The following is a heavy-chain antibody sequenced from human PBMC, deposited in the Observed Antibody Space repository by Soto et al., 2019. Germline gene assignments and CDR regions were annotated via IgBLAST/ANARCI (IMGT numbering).Heavy chain of an antibody. V-gene: IGHV3-9*01. Sequence: PGGSLRLSCAASGFTFDDHAMHWVRQAPGKGLEWVSGLNWDSGSISYADSVKGRFTISRDNAKNTLYLSMTSLRPDDTAVFYCARSRNGAVPDSINFWGQGTLVTVSS. J-gene: IGHJ4*02. CDR3: ARSRNGAVPDSINF. D-gene: IGHD2-8*01. CDR2: LNWDSGSI. CDR1: GFTFDDHA.